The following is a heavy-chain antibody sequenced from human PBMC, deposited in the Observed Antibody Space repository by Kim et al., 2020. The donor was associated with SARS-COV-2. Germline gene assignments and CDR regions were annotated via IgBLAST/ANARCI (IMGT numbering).Heavy chain of an antibody. CDR3: ARGGTGYYDILTGYYY. V-gene: IGHV1-69*13. D-gene: IGHD3-9*01. CDR2: IIPISGTV. CDR1: GGTFSSYA. Sequence: SVKVSCKASGGTFSSYAMSWVRQAPGQGLEWMGGIIPISGTVNYAQKFQGRVTITADESTSTAYMELSSLRSEDTAIYYCARGGTGYYDILTGYYYWGQGTLVTVSS. J-gene: IGHJ4*02.